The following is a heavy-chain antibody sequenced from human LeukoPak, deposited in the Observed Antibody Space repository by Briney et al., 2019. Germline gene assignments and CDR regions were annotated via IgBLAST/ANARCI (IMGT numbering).Heavy chain of an antibody. J-gene: IGHJ4*02. CDR2: ITGSGGNT. Sequence: GASLRLSCVASGLTFSNYAMSWVRQAPGKGLAWVSAITGSGGNTYYADSVKGRFTISRDNSKNTVFLQMNSLRAEDTAVYYCAKWGDYDVLTGYYVSDYWGQGTLVTVSS. D-gene: IGHD3-9*01. CDR3: AKWGDYDVLTGYYVSDY. CDR1: GLTFSNYA. V-gene: IGHV3-23*01.